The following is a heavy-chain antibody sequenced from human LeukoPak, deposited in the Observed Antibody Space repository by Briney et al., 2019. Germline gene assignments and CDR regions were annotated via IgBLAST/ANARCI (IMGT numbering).Heavy chain of an antibody. Sequence: PSETLSLTCTVSGYSISSGYYWGWIRQPPGKGLEWIGSIYHSGSTYYNPSLKSRVTISVDTSKNQFSLKLSSVTAADTAVYYCARDASGSYYSDAFDIWGQGTMVTVSS. CDR3: ARDASGSYYSDAFDI. CDR1: GYSISSGYY. CDR2: IYHSGST. V-gene: IGHV4-38-2*02. D-gene: IGHD1-26*01. J-gene: IGHJ3*02.